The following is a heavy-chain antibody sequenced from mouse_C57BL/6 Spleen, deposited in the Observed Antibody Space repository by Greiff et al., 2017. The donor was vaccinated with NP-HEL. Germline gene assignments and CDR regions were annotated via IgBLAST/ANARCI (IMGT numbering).Heavy chain of an antibody. J-gene: IGHJ2*01. CDR3: TLRDFDY. CDR2: IDPETGGT. V-gene: IGHV1-15*01. CDR1: GYTFTDYE. D-gene: IGHD1-1*01. Sequence: VQLQQSGAELVRPGASVTLSCKASGYTFTDYEMHWVKQTPVHGLEWIGAIDPETGGTAYNQKFTGKAILTADKSSSTAYMELRSLTSEDSAVYYCTLRDFDYWGQGTTLTVSS.